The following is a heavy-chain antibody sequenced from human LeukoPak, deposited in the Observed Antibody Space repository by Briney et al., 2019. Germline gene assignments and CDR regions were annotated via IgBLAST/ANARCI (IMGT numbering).Heavy chain of an antibody. CDR1: GFTFSDYT. V-gene: IGHV3-30*04. CDR2: ISSDGSNK. D-gene: IGHD6-6*01. CDR3: AAISYSSSSHDY. Sequence: GGSLRLSCAASGFTFSDYTMNWVRQAPGKGLEWVAVISSDGSNKFYADSVKGRFTISRDNPKNTLYLQMDSLRVEDTAVYYCAAISYSSSSHDYWGQGTLVTVSS. J-gene: IGHJ4*02.